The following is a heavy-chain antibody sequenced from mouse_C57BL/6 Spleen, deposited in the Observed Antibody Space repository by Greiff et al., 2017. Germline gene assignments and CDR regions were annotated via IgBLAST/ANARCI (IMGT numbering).Heavy chain of an antibody. J-gene: IGHJ3*01. CDR2: IRNKANGYTT. Sequence: DVHLVESGGGLVQPGGSLSLSCAASGFTFTDYYMSWVRQPPGKALEWLGFIRNKANGYTTEYSASVKGRFTISRDNSQSILYLQMNALRAEDSATYYCAGYYYGSSYPWFAYWGQGTLVTVAA. CDR3: AGYYYGSSYPWFAY. CDR1: GFTFTDYY. D-gene: IGHD1-1*01. V-gene: IGHV7-3*01.